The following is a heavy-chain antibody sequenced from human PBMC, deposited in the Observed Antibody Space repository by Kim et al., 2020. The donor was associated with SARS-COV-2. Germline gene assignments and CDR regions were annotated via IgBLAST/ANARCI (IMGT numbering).Heavy chain of an antibody. V-gene: IGHV1-69*13. J-gene: IGHJ3*02. Sequence: SVKVSCKASGGTFSSYAISWVRQAPGQGLEWMGGIIPIFGTANYAQKFQGRVTITADESTSTAYMELSSLRSEDTAVYYCARELSIVVVPAARGGDAFDIWGQGTMVTVSS. CDR3: ARELSIVVVPAARGGDAFDI. CDR2: IIPIFGTA. CDR1: GGTFSSYA. D-gene: IGHD2-2*01.